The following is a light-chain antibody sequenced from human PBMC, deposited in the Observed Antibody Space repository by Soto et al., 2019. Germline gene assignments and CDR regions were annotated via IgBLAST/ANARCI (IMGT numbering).Light chain of an antibody. V-gene: IGKV3-20*01. CDR1: QSVSTNF. J-gene: IGKJ1*01. CDR2: GTS. CDR3: QQYGRTSWT. Sequence: EIVLTQSPATLSLSTGEGATLSCRASQSVSTNFFAWYQQKPGQAPRLLIYGTSTRATGIPARFSGSGSGTDFTLTISRLEPEDFAVYYCQQYGRTSWTFGQGTKVDIK.